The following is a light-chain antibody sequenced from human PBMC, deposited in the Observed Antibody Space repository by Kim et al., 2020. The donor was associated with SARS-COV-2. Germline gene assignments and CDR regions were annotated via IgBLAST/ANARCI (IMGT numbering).Light chain of an antibody. CDR1: QSISSW. Sequence: LSASVGDRVTITCRASQSISSWLAWYQKKPGKAPKLLIYDASSLESGVPSRFSGSGSGTEFTLTISSLQPDDFATYYCQQYNSYRTFGQGTKLEI. J-gene: IGKJ2*02. V-gene: IGKV1-5*01. CDR3: QQYNSYRT. CDR2: DAS.